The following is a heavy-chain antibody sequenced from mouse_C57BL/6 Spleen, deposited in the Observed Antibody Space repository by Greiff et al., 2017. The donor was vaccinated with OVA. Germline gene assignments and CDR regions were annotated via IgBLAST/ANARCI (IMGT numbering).Heavy chain of an antibody. J-gene: IGHJ4*01. CDR2: ISDGGSYT. V-gene: IGHV5-4*01. CDR3: ARDRFYYAMDY. Sequence: EVKLVESGGGLVKPGGSLKLSCAASGFTFSSYAMSWVRQTPEKRLEWVATISDGGSYTYYPDNVKGRFTISRDNAKNNLYLQMSHLKSEDTAMYYCARDRFYYAMDYWGQGTSVTVSS. CDR1: GFTFSSYA.